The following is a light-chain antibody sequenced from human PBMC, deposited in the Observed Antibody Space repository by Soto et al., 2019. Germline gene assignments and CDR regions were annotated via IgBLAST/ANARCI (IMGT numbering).Light chain of an antibody. CDR2: DAS. J-gene: IGKJ4*01. CDR1: QSVSSF. V-gene: IGKV3-11*01. Sequence: EILLTQSPATLSLSPGERATLSCKASQSVSSFLAWYQQSPGQAPRLLIYDASNRATGIPARFSGSGSGTDLPLTISSLEPEDFAVYYCQQRSNWPLLTFGGGTKVEIK. CDR3: QQRSNWPLLT.